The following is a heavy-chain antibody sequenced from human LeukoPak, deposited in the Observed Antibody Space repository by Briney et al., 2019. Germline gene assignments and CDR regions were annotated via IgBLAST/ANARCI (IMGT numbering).Heavy chain of an antibody. CDR3: AREVQLERLGFGKEGSAFDY. CDR2: ISYDGSNK. D-gene: IGHD1-1*01. CDR1: GFTFSTYG. Sequence: GGSLRLSCAASGFTFSTYGMHWVRQAPGKGLEWVAVISYDGSNKYYADSVKGRFTISRDNSKNTLYLQMYSLRAEDTAVYYCAREVQLERLGFGKEGSAFDYWGQGTLVTVSS. J-gene: IGHJ4*02. V-gene: IGHV3-30*03.